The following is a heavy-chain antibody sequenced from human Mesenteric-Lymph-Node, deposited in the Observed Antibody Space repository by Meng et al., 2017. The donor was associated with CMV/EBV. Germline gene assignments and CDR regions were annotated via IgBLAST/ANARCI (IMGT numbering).Heavy chain of an antibody. D-gene: IGHD7-27*01. CDR2: IWYDGSNK. CDR1: GFAFSSYG. J-gene: IGHJ5*02. Sequence: GGSLSLSCAASGFAFSSYGMHWVRQAPGKGLEWVAVIWYDGSNKYYADSVKDRFTISRDNSKNTLYLQMNSLRAEDTAVYYCAKAGERDWFDPWGQGTLVTVSS. V-gene: IGHV3-33*06. CDR3: AKAGERDWFDP.